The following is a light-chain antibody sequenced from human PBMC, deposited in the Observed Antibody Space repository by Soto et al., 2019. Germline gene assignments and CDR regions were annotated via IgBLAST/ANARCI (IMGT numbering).Light chain of an antibody. V-gene: IGKV3-15*01. CDR2: GAS. J-gene: IGKJ1*01. CDR1: QSVSNN. CDR3: QQHNNWPPWT. Sequence: EIVMTQSPATLSVSPGERATLSCRASQSVSNNLAWYQQKPGQAPRLLIYGASTRATGIAARFSGSGSGTEFTLTISSLQSEDFAVYYCQQHNNWPPWTFGQGTKVEIK.